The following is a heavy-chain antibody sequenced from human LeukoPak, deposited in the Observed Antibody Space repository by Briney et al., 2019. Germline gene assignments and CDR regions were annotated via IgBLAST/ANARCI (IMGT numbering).Heavy chain of an antibody. V-gene: IGHV3-30*04. Sequence: GGSLRLSCVAYGFTFGSFGMHWVRQAPGKGLDWVAVIAYDGSDENYADSVKGRFTISRDNFKNPLYLQMNSLGPEDTAMYYCARDVMAVAGTLGFDCWGQGALVTVSS. D-gene: IGHD6-19*01. CDR2: IAYDGSDE. CDR1: GFTFGSFG. J-gene: IGHJ4*02. CDR3: ARDVMAVAGTLGFDC.